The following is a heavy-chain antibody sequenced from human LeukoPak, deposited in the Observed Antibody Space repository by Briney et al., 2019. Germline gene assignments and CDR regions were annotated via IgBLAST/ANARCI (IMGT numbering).Heavy chain of an antibody. D-gene: IGHD1-26*01. CDR3: ARVFWGATRSPFDY. Sequence: GRSLRLSCAASGFTFSSYAMHWVRQAPGKGLEWVAVISYDGSNKYYADSVNGRFTISRDNSKNTLYLQMNSLRAEDTAVYYCARVFWGATRSPFDYWGQGTLVTVSS. CDR2: ISYDGSNK. V-gene: IGHV3-30-3*01. J-gene: IGHJ4*02. CDR1: GFTFSSYA.